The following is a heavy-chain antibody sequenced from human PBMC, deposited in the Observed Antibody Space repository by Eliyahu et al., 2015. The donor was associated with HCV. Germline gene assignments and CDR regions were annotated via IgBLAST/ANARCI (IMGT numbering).Heavy chain of an antibody. V-gene: IGHV4-34*01. CDR2: INHSGST. Sequence: QVQLQQWGAGLLKPSETLSLTCAVYGGSFSGYYWSWIRQPPGKGLEWXGEINHSGSTNYNPSLKSRVTISVDTSKNQFSLKLSSVTAADTAVYYCARGRAYCGGDFSDLEYFQHWGQGTLVTVSS. D-gene: IGHD2-21*02. CDR3: ARGRAYCGGDFSDLEYFQH. CDR1: GGSFSGYY. J-gene: IGHJ1*01.